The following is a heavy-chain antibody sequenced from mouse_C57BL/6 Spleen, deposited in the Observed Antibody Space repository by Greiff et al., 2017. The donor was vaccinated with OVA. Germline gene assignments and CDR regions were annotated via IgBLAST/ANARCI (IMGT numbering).Heavy chain of an antibody. CDR1: GFTFSDYG. D-gene: IGHD2-3*01. V-gene: IGHV5-17*01. J-gene: IGHJ4*01. CDR2: ISSGSSTI. Sequence: EVQLVESGGGLVKPGGSLKLSCAASGFTFSDYGMHWVRQAPEKGLEWVAYISSGSSTIYYADTVKGRFTISRDNAKNTLFLQMTSLRSEDTAMYYCARPRLLLKDAMDYWGQGTSVTVSS. CDR3: ARPRLLLKDAMDY.